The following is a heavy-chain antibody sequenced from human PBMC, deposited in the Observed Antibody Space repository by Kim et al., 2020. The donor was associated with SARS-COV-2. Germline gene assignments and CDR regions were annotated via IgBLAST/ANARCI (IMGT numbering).Heavy chain of an antibody. Sequence: SETLSLTCTVSGGSISSGGYHWSWIPQHPGKGLEWIVYIYYSGRTYYKQSLKSRDTISVDRSKNQSSLKLTSVTAADTAEYYCAARGIVATAYYFDYWG. J-gene: IGHJ4*01. CDR1: GGSISSGGYH. D-gene: IGHD5-12*01. CDR2: IYYSGRT. CDR3: AARGIVATAYYFDY. V-gene: IGHV4-31*03.